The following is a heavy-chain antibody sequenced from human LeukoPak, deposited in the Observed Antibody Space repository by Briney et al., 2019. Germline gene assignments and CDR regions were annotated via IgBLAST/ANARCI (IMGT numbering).Heavy chain of an antibody. CDR3: ARVRDSSGYPAASSY. D-gene: IGHD3-22*01. CDR2: ISSSSSYI. J-gene: IGHJ4*02. CDR1: GFTFSSYS. V-gene: IGHV3-21*01. Sequence: GGSLRLSCAASGFTFSSYSMNWVRQAPGKGLEWVSSISSSSSYIYYADSVKGRFTISRDNAKNSLYLQMSSLRAEDTAVYYCARVRDSSGYPAASSYWGQGTLVTVSS.